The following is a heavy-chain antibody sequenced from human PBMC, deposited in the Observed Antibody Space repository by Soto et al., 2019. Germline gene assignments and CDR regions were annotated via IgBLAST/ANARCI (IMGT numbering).Heavy chain of an antibody. CDR2: IYYSGST. J-gene: IGHJ6*02. CDR3: ARFYDSSGYSYYYYYYGMDV. D-gene: IGHD3-22*01. V-gene: IGHV4-39*01. CDR1: GGSISSSSYY. Sequence: SETLSLTCTVSGGSISSSSYYWGWIRQPPGKGLEWIGSIYYSGSTYYNPSLKSRVTISVDTSKNQFSLKLSSVTAADTSVYYCARFYDSSGYSYYYYYYGMDVWGQGTTVTVSS.